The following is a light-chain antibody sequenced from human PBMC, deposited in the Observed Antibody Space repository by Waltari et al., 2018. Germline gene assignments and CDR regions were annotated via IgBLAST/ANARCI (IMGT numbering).Light chain of an antibody. J-gene: IGKJ4*01. Sequence: DIVMTQSPDSLAVSLGERATINCKSSQSVLYSSNSRNYLAWYQQKPGQSPKLLIYWASTRESVVPDRFSVSGSGTDFTLTISSLQAEDVAVYYCQQYYDTPITFGGGTKVEIK. CDR1: QSVLYSSNSRNY. CDR3: QQYYDTPIT. V-gene: IGKV4-1*01. CDR2: WAS.